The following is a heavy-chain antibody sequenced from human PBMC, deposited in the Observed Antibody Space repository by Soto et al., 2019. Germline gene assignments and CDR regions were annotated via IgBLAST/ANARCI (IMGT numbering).Heavy chain of an antibody. CDR2: VYYTGST. D-gene: IGHD6-19*01. CDR3: ARSVAVPGAHIDY. V-gene: IGHV4-59*01. Sequence: SETLSFTCRLSVGSISGSYWRWIRQTPGNGLECLGYVYYTGSTNYSPSLRSRVSISVDTSKNEFSLRLSSVTAADTAVYFCARSVAVPGAHIDYWGQGTQVTV. J-gene: IGHJ4*02. CDR1: VGSISGSY.